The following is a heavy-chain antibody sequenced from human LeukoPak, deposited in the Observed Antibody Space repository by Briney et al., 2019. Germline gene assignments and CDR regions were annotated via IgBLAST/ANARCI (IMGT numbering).Heavy chain of an antibody. CDR2: INSDESST. J-gene: IGHJ5*02. CDR3: ARARGLGYGDDVRWFDP. Sequence: GGSLRLSCAASGFTFSSYWMHWVRQPPGKGLVWVSRINSDESSTNYADSVKGRFTISRDHAKNTLYLQMNSLRAEDTAVYYCARARGLGYGDDVRWFDPWGQGTLVTVSS. CDR1: GFTFSSYW. D-gene: IGHD4-17*01. V-gene: IGHV3-74*01.